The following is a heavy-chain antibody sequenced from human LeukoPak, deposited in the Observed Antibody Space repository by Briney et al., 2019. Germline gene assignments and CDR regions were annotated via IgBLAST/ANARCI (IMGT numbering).Heavy chain of an antibody. D-gene: IGHD6-6*01. CDR2: IYHSGST. CDR3: ARDSSSSLDY. CDR1: GGSISSSSYY. J-gene: IGHJ4*02. Sequence: SETLSLTCTVSGGSISSSSYYWGWIRQPPGKGLEWIGSIYHSGSTYYNPSLKSRVTISVDTSKNQFSLKLSSVTAADTAVYYCARDSSSSLDYWGQGTLVTVSS. V-gene: IGHV4-39*07.